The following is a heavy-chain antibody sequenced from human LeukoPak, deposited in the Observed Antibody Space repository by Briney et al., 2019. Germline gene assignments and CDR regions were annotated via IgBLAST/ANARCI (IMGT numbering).Heavy chain of an antibody. CDR3: AKIPYSSGWVQNWFDP. D-gene: IGHD6-19*01. CDR2: ISGSGGST. J-gene: IGHJ5*02. CDR1: GFTFGTYA. V-gene: IGHV3-23*01. Sequence: GGSLRLSCAASGFTFGTYAMSWVRQAPGKGPEWISAISGSGGSTYYADSVKGRFTISRDNSKNTLYLQMNSLRAEDTAVYYCAKIPYSSGWVQNWFDPWGQGTLVTVSS.